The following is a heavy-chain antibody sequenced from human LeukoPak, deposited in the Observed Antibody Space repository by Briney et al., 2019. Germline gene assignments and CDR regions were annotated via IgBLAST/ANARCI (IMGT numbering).Heavy chain of an antibody. CDR1: GFTFSSYA. Sequence: GGSLRLSCAASGFTFSSYAMSWVRQAPGKGLEWVSAISGSGGSTYYADSVKGRFTISRDNSKNTLYLQMNSLRAEDTAVYYCAKAPIPIYYDFWSGYPSEYYFDYWGQGTPVTVSS. V-gene: IGHV3-23*01. D-gene: IGHD3-3*01. CDR3: AKAPIPIYYDFWSGYPSEYYFDY. CDR2: ISGSGGST. J-gene: IGHJ4*02.